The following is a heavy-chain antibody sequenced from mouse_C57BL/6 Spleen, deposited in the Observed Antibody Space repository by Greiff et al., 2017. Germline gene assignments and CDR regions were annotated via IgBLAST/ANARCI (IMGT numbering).Heavy chain of an antibody. Sequence: EVQLQQSGPGLVKPSQSLSLTCSVTGYSFTSGYYWNWIRQFPGNKLEWMGYISYDGSNNYNPSLKNRISITRDTSKNQFFLKLNSVTTEDTATYYCAREGGTTAGFDYWGQGTTLTVSS. D-gene: IGHD1-2*01. CDR2: ISYDGSN. CDR1: GYSFTSGYY. J-gene: IGHJ2*01. CDR3: AREGGTTAGFDY. V-gene: IGHV3-6*01.